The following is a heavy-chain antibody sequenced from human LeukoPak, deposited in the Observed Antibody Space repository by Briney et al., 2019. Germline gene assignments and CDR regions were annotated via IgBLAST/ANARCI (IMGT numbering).Heavy chain of an antibody. J-gene: IGHJ4*02. D-gene: IGHD6-19*01. CDR2: IYYSGST. CDR1: GGSISSSSYY. CDR3: AKRASGWYYFDY. Sequence: SETLSLTCTVSGGSISSSSYYWGWIRQPPGKGLEWIGSIYYSGSTYYNPSLKSRVTISVGTSKNQFSLKLSSVTAADTAVYYCAKRASGWYYFDYWGQGTLVTVSS. V-gene: IGHV4-39*01.